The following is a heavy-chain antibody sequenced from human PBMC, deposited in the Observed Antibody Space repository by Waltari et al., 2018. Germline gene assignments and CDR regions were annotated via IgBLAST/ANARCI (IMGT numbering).Heavy chain of an antibody. CDR2: IYYSGST. CDR3: ARHKWWLRGNYFDY. CDR1: GGSISSYY. V-gene: IGHV4-59*08. Sequence: QVQLQESGPGLVKPSETLSLTCTVSGGSISSYYWSWIRQPPGKGLEWIGYIYYSGSTTYTPSLKSRVTISVDTSKNQFSLKLSAVTAADTAVYYCARHKWWLRGNYFDYWGQGTLVTVSS. J-gene: IGHJ4*02. D-gene: IGHD5-12*01.